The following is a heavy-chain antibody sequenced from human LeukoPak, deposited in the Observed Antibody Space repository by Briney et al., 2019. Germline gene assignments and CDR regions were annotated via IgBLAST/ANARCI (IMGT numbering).Heavy chain of an antibody. V-gene: IGHV1-46*01. Sequence: GASVKVSCKASGYTFTGYYMHWVRQDPGQGLEWMGIINSSGGTTSYAQKFQGRVTMTRDTSTSTVYMELSSLRSEDTAVYYCARGGWYYFDYWGQGTLVTVSS. CDR3: ARGGWYYFDY. D-gene: IGHD6-19*01. J-gene: IGHJ4*02. CDR2: INSSGGTT. CDR1: GYTFTGYY.